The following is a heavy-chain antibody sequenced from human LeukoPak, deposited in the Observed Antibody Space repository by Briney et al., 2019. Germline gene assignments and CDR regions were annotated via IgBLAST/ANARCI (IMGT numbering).Heavy chain of an antibody. CDR1: GGSLSGYY. CDR2: INHSGST. V-gene: IGHV4-34*01. J-gene: IGHJ6*03. Sequence: SETLSLTCAVYGGSLSGYYWSWIRQPPGKGLEWIREINHSGSTNYNPSLKSRVTISVDTSKNQFSLKLSSVTAADTAVYYCARGLKSPNNYYYDSRGRYYYYYMDVWGKGTTVTVSS. D-gene: IGHD3-22*01. CDR3: ARGLKSPNNYYYDSRGRYYYYYMDV.